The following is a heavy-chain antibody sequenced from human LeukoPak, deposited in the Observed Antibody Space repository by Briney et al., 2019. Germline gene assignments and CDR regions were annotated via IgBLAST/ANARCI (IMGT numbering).Heavy chain of an antibody. D-gene: IGHD1-26*01. CDR1: SGSISTSNYY. CDR2: IYYSGST. J-gene: IGHJ4*02. CDR3: ARHSPVGIYYFDY. V-gene: IGHV4-39*01. Sequence: SETLSLTCTVSSGSISTSNYYWGWIRQPPGKGLEWIGSIYYSGSTYYNPSLKSRVTISVDTSKNQFSLRLSSVTAADTAVYYCARHSPVGIYYFDYWGQGTLVTVSS.